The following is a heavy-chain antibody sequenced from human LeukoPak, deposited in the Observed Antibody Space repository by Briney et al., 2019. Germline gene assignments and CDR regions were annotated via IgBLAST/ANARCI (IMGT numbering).Heavy chain of an antibody. CDR3: ARDRYDFWSGYYTPAAFDI. CDR1: GGPISSGSYY. CDR2: IYTSGST. J-gene: IGHJ3*02. V-gene: IGHV4-61*02. D-gene: IGHD3-3*01. Sequence: SETLSLTCTVSGGPISSGSYYWSWIRQPAGKGLEWIGRIYTSGSTNYNPSLKSRVTISVDTSKNQFSLKLTSVTAADTAVYYCARDRYDFWSGYYTPAAFDIWGQGTMVTVSS.